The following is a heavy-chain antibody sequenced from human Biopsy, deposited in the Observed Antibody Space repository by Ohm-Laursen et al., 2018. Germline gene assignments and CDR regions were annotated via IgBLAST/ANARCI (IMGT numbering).Heavy chain of an antibody. J-gene: IGHJ3*01. CDR2: IYTIGDT. D-gene: IGHD3-3*01. V-gene: IGHV4-4*07. CDR1: GASMTGYF. CDR3: AREDEGLLRALDL. Sequence: TLSLTCTVSGASMTGYFWTWVRQPAGKGLEWIGHIYTIGDTTYNPSVQSRVTMSLDTSKNQFSMKMTSLTAADTAVYFCAREDEGLLRALDLWGQGTMVTVSS.